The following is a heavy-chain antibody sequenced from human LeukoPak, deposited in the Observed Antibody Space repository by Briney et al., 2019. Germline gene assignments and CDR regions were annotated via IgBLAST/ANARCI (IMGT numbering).Heavy chain of an antibody. CDR2: ISTSSSYI. CDR1: GFTFSSYS. V-gene: IGHV3-21*01. J-gene: IGHJ5*02. Sequence: PXXXLXXXCAXXGFTFSSYSMNWVRQAPGKGLEWVSSISTSSSYINYADSVKGRFTISRDNAKKSLYLQMNRLRAEDTGVYYCXXXXXXVXXAXXXXXWXXPWGQGTLVTVSS. CDR3: XXXXXXVXXAXXXXXWXXP.